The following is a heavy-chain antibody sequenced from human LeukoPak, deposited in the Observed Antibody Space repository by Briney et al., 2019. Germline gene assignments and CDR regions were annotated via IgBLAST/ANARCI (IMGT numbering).Heavy chain of an antibody. V-gene: IGHV4-39*07. Sequence: SETLSLTCTVSGGSISSSNYYWGWIRQPPGKGLEWIGYIFNSGSTYYNPSLKSRVTILVDTSKNQFSLKLSSVTAADTAVYYCARVDGYYYDSSGYYRHWGQGTLVTVSS. CDR2: IFNSGST. J-gene: IGHJ4*02. CDR3: ARVDGYYYDSSGYYRH. CDR1: GGSISSSNYY. D-gene: IGHD3-22*01.